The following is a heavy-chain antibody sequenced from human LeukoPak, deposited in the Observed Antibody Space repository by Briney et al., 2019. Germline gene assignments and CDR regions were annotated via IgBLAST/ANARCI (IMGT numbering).Heavy chain of an antibody. J-gene: IGHJ2*01. Sequence: SETLPLTCTVSGGGLSYYWSWIRQPPGKGLEWIGYIYYSGSTNYNPSLKSRVTISLDTSKNQFSLKLSSVTAADTAVYYCARPYGDYAYWYFDLWGRGTLVTVSS. D-gene: IGHD4-17*01. CDR1: GGGLSYY. CDR3: ARPYGDYAYWYFDL. CDR2: IYYSGST. V-gene: IGHV4-59*08.